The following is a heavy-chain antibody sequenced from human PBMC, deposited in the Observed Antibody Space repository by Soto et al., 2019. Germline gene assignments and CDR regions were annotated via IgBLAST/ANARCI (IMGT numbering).Heavy chain of an antibody. J-gene: IGHJ4*02. CDR3: ANLRTSYDILTGPPYYFDY. V-gene: IGHV1-69*01. CDR2: IIPIFGTA. Sequence: QVQLVQSGAEVKKPGSSVKVSCKASGGTFSSYAISWVRQAPGQGLEWMGGIIPIFGTANYAQKFQGRVTITADESTSTAYMELSSLRSEDTAVYYCANLRTSYDILTGPPYYFDYWGQGTLVTVSS. D-gene: IGHD3-9*01. CDR1: GGTFSSYA.